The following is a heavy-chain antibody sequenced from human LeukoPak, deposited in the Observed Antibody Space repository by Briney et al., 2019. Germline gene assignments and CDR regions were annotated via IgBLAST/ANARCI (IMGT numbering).Heavy chain of an antibody. D-gene: IGHD3-22*01. J-gene: IGHJ4*02. CDR1: GFTFRNYA. Sequence: PEGSLRLSCAASGFTFRNYAMSWVRQAPGKGLEWVSGISGSGSSTYYADSVKGRFTISRDNSKNTLYLQMNSLRAEDTAVYYCAISGFGPIDYWGQGNLVTVSS. CDR3: AISGFGPIDY. CDR2: ISGSGSST. V-gene: IGHV3-23*01.